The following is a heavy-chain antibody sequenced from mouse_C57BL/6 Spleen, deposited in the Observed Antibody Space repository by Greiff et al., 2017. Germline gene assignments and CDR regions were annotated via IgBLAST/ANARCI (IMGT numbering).Heavy chain of an antibody. Sequence: VQLQQSGAELVKPGASVKLSCKASGYTFTEYTIHWVKQRSGQGLEWIGWFYPGSGSIKNNEKFKDKATLTADKSSSTVYMELSRLTSEDSAVYFCARHEDRGPYYSNYQFFDYWGQGTTLTVSS. V-gene: IGHV1-62-2*01. CDR2: FYPGSGSI. CDR1: GYTFTEYT. J-gene: IGHJ2*01. CDR3: ARHEDRGPYYSNYQFFDY. D-gene: IGHD2-5*01.